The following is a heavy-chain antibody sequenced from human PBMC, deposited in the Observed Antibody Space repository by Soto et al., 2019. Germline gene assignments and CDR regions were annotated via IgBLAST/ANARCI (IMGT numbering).Heavy chain of an antibody. J-gene: IGHJ4*02. CDR2: IRSSEGNT. V-gene: IGHV3-23*01. CDR3: ANRKDYFDY. CDR1: GFTFSSYA. Sequence: EVQLLESGGGLVQPGGSLRLSCVASGFTFSSYAMSCVRQAPGKGREWVSGIRSSEGNTYYADSVRGRFTISRDNSKNTLYLQMNSLRVEDTAVYYCANRKDYFDYWGQGTLVTVSS.